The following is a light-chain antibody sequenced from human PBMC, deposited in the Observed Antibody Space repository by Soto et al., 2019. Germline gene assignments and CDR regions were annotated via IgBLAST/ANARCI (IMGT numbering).Light chain of an antibody. CDR1: QSVSSSY. J-gene: IGKJ3*01. Sequence: EIVLTQSPGTLSLSPGERATLSCRASQSVSSSYLAWYQQKPGQAPRLLIYGASTRATGSPDRFSGGGSGTDFTLTISRLEPEDFAVYYCQQYGNSPFTFDPGTKVDIK. CDR3: QQYGNSPFT. CDR2: GAS. V-gene: IGKV3-20*01.